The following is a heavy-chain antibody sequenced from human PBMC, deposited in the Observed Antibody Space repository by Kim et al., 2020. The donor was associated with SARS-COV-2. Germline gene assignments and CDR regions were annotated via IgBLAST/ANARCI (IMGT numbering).Heavy chain of an antibody. J-gene: IGHJ4*02. CDR3: ARARRGHTDGYWY. Sequence: FADSGKGRFTISRDRAKNSLYLQMSSLRAEDTAVYYCARARRGHTDGYWYWGQGTLVTVSS. D-gene: IGHD5-18*01. V-gene: IGHV3-11*03.